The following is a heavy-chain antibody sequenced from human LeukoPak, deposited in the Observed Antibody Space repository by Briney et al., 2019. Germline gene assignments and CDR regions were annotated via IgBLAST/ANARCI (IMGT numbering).Heavy chain of an antibody. Sequence: SETLSLTCTVSGGAIRSSYYYWGWIRQPPGKGLEWIGSIYDSGSTYYNPSLKSRVTISVDTSKHQFSLKLNSVTAADTAVYYCASSWYNWNYWGQGTLVTVSS. CDR3: ASSWYNWNY. V-gene: IGHV4-39*01. CDR2: IYDSGST. CDR1: GGAIRSSYYY. D-gene: IGHD1-20*01. J-gene: IGHJ4*02.